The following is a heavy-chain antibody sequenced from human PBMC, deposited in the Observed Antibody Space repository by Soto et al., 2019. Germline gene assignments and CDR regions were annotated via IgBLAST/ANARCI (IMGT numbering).Heavy chain of an antibody. J-gene: IGHJ4*02. V-gene: IGHV4-39*01. Sequence: SETLSLTCTVSGGSISSSSCHWGWIRQPPGKGLEWIASIKYSGSTYYNPSLKSRVTISVDTSKNQFSLKLSSVTAADTAVYYCARHTPAISISDHWGQGTLVTVSS. CDR3: ARHTPAISISDH. CDR2: IKYSGST. CDR1: GGSISSSSCH. D-gene: IGHD2-15*01.